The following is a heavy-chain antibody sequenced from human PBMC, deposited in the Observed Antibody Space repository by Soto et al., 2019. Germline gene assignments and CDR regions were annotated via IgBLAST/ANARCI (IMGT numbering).Heavy chain of an antibody. D-gene: IGHD3-16*01. J-gene: IGHJ3*02. Sequence: QVQLVESGGGVVQPGRSLRLSCAASGFTFRSYAMHWVRQAPGKGLDWVAVISSDGSNKYYADSVKGRFTMSRDNSKSTLFLQMNSLRAEDTAVYYCARGSYLRSYDAFDIWGQGTLVAVSS. CDR1: GFTFRSYA. CDR3: ARGSYLRSYDAFDI. V-gene: IGHV3-30-3*01. CDR2: ISSDGSNK.